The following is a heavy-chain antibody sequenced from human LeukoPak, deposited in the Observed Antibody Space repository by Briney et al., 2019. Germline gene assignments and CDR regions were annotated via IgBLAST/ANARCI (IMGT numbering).Heavy chain of an antibody. CDR3: AKDRTIAAAGTGYAFDI. V-gene: IGHV3-23*01. D-gene: IGHD6-13*01. CDR1: GFTFSSYG. J-gene: IGHJ3*02. CDR2: ISGSGGTT. Sequence: GGSLRLSCAASGFTFSSYGMSWVRQAPGKGLEWVSAISGSGGTTCYADSVKGRFTISRDNSKNTLYLQMNSLRAEDTAVYYCAKDRTIAAAGTGYAFDIWGQGTMVTVSS.